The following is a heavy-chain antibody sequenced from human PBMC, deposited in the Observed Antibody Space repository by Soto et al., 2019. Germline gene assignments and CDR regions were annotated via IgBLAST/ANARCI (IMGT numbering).Heavy chain of an antibody. Sequence: QVQLVESGGGVVQPGRSLRLSCAASGFTFSSYGMHWVRQAPGKGLEWVAVIWYDGSNKYYADSVKGRFTISRDKSKNTLYLKMNSLRAEDTAVYYCARSLYSSSWYWFDPWGQGTLVTVSS. CDR3: ARSLYSSSWYWFDP. V-gene: IGHV3-33*01. D-gene: IGHD6-13*01. CDR1: GFTFSSYG. CDR2: IWYDGSNK. J-gene: IGHJ5*02.